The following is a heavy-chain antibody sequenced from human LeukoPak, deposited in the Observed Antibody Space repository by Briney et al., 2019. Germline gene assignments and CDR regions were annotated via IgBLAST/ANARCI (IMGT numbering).Heavy chain of an antibody. J-gene: IGHJ4*02. V-gene: IGHV1-18*01. Sequence: ASVKVSCKASGYTFTSYGITWVRQAPGQGLEWMGWISAYNGNTNYAQKVQGRVTMTTDTSTSTACMELRSLRSDDTAVYYCARGTGAMVMWASFDYWGQGTLVTVSS. CDR1: GYTFTSYG. D-gene: IGHD5-18*01. CDR2: ISAYNGNT. CDR3: ARGTGAMVMWASFDY.